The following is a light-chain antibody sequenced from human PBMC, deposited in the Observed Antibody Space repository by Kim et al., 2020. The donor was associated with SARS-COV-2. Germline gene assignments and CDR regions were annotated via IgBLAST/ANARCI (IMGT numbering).Light chain of an antibody. CDR1: QSVSSN. V-gene: IGKV3-15*01. CDR2: GAS. J-gene: IGKJ1*01. CDR3: QQYNNWPQT. Sequence: SPGERATLSCRASQSVSSNLAWYQQKPGQAPRLLIYGASTRATGIPARFSGSGSGTEFTLTISSLQSEDFAVYYCQQYNNWPQTFGQGTKVEIK.